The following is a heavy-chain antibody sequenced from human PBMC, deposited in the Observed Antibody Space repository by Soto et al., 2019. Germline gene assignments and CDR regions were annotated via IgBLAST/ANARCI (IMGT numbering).Heavy chain of an antibody. CDR2: ISSSSSYI. Sequence: GGSLRLSCAASGFTFSSYAMSWVRQAPGKGLEWVSSISSSSSYIYYADSVKGRFTISRDNAKNSLYLQVDSLTGADTAVYFCASAKAVVVAPLDIWGQGTMVTVSS. CDR3: ASAKAVVVAPLDI. D-gene: IGHD2-15*01. CDR1: GFTFSSYA. V-gene: IGHV3-21*04. J-gene: IGHJ3*02.